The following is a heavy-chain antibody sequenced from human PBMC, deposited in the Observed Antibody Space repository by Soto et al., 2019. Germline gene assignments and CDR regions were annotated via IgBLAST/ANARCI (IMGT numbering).Heavy chain of an antibody. V-gene: IGHV4-39*01. CDR2: TYIGGMT. D-gene: IGHD3-22*01. J-gene: IGHJ5*02. Sequence: SETLSLTCTVSGASFTDGSLFWGWIRQSPGKGVEWIASTYIGGMTYYNPSLRSRVTISVDTSKSQFSLRLNSVTAADTAVCYCATAPETFSPAGYYVNWFDPWGHGTLVTVSS. CDR3: ATAPETFSPAGYYVNWFDP. CDR1: GASFTDGSLF.